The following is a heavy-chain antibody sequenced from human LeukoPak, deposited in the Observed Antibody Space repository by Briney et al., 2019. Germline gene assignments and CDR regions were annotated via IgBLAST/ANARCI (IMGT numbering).Heavy chain of an antibody. Sequence: GESLKISCKGSGYSFTSYWIGWVRQMPGKGLEWMGIIYPGDSDTRYSPSFQGQVTISADKSISTAYLQWSSLKASDTAMYYCARRSKQLWYHDAFDIWGQGTMVTVSS. CDR1: GYSFTSYW. CDR2: IYPGDSDT. J-gene: IGHJ3*02. D-gene: IGHD5-18*01. V-gene: IGHV5-51*01. CDR3: ARRSKQLWYHDAFDI.